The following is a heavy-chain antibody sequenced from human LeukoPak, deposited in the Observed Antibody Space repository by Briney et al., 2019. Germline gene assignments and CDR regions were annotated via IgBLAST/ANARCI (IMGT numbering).Heavy chain of an antibody. CDR2: IRYDGSNK. V-gene: IGHV3-30*02. CDR1: GFTFSSYG. J-gene: IGHJ4*02. D-gene: IGHD6-13*01. Sequence: GGSLRLSCAASGFTFSSYGMHWVRQAPGKGLEWVAFIRYDGSNKCYADSVKGRFTISRDNSKNTLYLQMNSLRAEDTAVYYCAKEIGSYSSSWFDYWGQGTLVTVSS. CDR3: AKEIGSYSSSWFDY.